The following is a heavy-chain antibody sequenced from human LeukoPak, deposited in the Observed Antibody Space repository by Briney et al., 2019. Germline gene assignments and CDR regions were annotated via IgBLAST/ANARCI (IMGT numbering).Heavy chain of an antibody. CDR3: ARGGNWELLDAFDI. D-gene: IGHD1-26*01. CDR1: GGSISSGTHY. Sequence: PSETLSLTCDVSGGSISSGTHYWTWIRQPVGKGLEWLGRIFTSGSPTYNSSLKSRVTISVDTSKNQFSLKLSSVTAADTAVYYCARGGNWELLDAFDIWGQGTMVTVSS. V-gene: IGHV4-61*02. J-gene: IGHJ3*02. CDR2: IFTSGSP.